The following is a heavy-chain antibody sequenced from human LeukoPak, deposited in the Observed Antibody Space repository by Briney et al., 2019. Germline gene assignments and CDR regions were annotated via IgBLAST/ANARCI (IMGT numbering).Heavy chain of an antibody. CDR3: ARAGSGSYYLFDY. V-gene: IGHV3-66*01. CDR2: IYSGGST. J-gene: IGHJ4*02. D-gene: IGHD3-10*01. CDR1: GFTVSSNY. Sequence: GGSLRLSCAASGFTVSSNYMSWVRQAPGKGLEWVSVIYSGGSTYYADSVKGRFTISRDNSKNTLYLQMNSLRAEDTAVYYCARAGSGSYYLFDYWGQGILVTVSS.